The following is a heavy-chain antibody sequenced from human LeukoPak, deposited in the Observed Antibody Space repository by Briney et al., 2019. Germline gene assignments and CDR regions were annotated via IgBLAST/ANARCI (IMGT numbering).Heavy chain of an antibody. CDR3: ARDPGIAAHWFDP. Sequence: GASVKVSCKASGYTFTGYYMQWVRQAPGQGLEWMGRINPNSGGTNYAQKFQGWVTMTRDTSISTAYMELSRLRSDDTAVYYCARDPGIAAHWFDPWGQGTLVTVSS. V-gene: IGHV1-2*04. CDR2: INPNSGGT. CDR1: GYTFTGYY. D-gene: IGHD6-13*01. J-gene: IGHJ5*02.